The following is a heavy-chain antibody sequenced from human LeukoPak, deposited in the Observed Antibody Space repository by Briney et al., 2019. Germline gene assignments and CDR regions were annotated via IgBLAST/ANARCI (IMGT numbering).Heavy chain of an antibody. Sequence: PSETLSLTCTVSGGPISSSSYYWGWIRQPPGKGLEWIGTIYYSESTYYNPSLKSRVTISVDTSKNQFSLKLSSVTAADTAVYYCAREGLLRYFDWLAPDYFDYWGQGTLVTVS. CDR1: GGPISSSSYY. CDR2: IYYSEST. V-gene: IGHV4-39*01. D-gene: IGHD3-9*01. CDR3: AREGLLRYFDWLAPDYFDY. J-gene: IGHJ4*02.